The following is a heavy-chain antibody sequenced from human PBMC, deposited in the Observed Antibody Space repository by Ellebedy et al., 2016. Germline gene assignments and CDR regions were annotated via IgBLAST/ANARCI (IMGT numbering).Heavy chain of an antibody. J-gene: IGHJ6*03. V-gene: IGHV3-33*06. Sequence: GESLKISCAASGFTFSSYGMHWVRQAPGKGLEWVAVIWYDGSNKYYADSVKGRFTISRDNSKNTLYLQMNSLRAEDTAVYYCAKFLSPTTQLQGYSSSWSDYYYYYYMDVWGKGTTVTVSS. CDR1: GFTFSSYG. CDR3: AKFLSPTTQLQGYSSSWSDYYYYYYMDV. D-gene: IGHD6-13*01. CDR2: IWYDGSNK.